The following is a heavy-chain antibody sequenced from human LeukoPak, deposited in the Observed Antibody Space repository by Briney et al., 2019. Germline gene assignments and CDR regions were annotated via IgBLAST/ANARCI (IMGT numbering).Heavy chain of an antibody. Sequence: SETQSLTCTVSGGSISSYYWSWIRQPPGKGLEWIGYIYYSGSTNYNPSLKSRVTISVDTSKNQFSLKLSSVTAADTAVYYCAMAVVPAAWDAFDIWGQGTMVTVSS. CDR1: GGSISSYY. CDR3: AMAVVPAAWDAFDI. V-gene: IGHV4-59*01. CDR2: IYYSGST. D-gene: IGHD2-2*01. J-gene: IGHJ3*02.